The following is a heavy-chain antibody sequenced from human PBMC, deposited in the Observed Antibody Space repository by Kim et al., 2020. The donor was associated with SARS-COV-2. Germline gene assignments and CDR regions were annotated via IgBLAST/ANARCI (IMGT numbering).Heavy chain of an antibody. V-gene: IGHV4-59*08. CDR2: IYYSGST. D-gene: IGHD1-7*01. CDR3: ARKLELSIWYFDL. J-gene: IGHJ2*01. CDR1: GGSISSYY. Sequence: SETLSLTCTVSGGSISSYYWSWIRQPPGKGLEWIGYIYYSGSTNYNPSLKSRVTISVDTSKNQFSLKLSSVTAADTAVYYCARKLELSIWYFDLWGRGTLVTVSS.